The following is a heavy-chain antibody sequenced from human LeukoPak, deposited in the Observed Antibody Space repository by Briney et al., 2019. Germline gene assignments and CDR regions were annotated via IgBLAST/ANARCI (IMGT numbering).Heavy chain of an antibody. Sequence: GASVKVSCKASGYTFTSYYMHWVRQAPGQGLEWMGIINPSGGSTNYAQKFQGRVTMTSDTSISTAYMELSRLRSDDTAVYYCARGFVVVVAATGTFDIWGQGTMVTVSS. V-gene: IGHV1-2*02. CDR3: ARGFVVVVAATGTFDI. D-gene: IGHD2-15*01. J-gene: IGHJ3*02. CDR2: INPSGGST. CDR1: GYTFTSYY.